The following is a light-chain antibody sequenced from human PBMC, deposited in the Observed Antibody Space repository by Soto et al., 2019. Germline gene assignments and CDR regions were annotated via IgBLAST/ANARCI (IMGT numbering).Light chain of an antibody. V-gene: IGKV3-20*01. J-gene: IGKJ1*01. Sequence: IVLKQSPDTLSLSPGDRATLSCRATQSVSSNSLAWYQQKPGQAPRLLIYAAATRATGIPDRFSGSGSGTDFALTISRLEPEDFAVYCCQQYGSSPWTFGQGTKVELK. CDR3: QQYGSSPWT. CDR1: QSVSSNS. CDR2: AAA.